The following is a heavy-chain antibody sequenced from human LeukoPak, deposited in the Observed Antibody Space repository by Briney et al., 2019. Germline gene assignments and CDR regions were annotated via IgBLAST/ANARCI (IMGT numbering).Heavy chain of an antibody. Sequence: SETLSLTCSVSGASVSDGNYYWSWIRQPPGKGLEWIGYMFYSESTKYNPSLKSRVTVSVDTSKNQFSLKLSSVTAADTAVYYCARQVLRYFDYWGQGTLVTVSS. CDR3: ARQVLRYFDY. V-gene: IGHV4-61*01. CDR1: GASVSDGNYY. CDR2: MFYSEST. J-gene: IGHJ4*02.